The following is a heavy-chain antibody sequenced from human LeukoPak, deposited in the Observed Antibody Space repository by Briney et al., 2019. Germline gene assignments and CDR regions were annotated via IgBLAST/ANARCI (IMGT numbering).Heavy chain of an antibody. D-gene: IGHD1-26*01. V-gene: IGHV3-30*18. CDR1: GFTVGSNY. J-gene: IGHJ4*02. CDR3: AKGLSGSYGFRDFDY. Sequence: GGSLRLSCAASGFTVGSNYMSWVRQAPGKGLEWVAVISYDGSNKYFADSVKGRFTISRDNSKNTLYLQMNSLRAEDTAVYYCAKGLSGSYGFRDFDYWGQGTLVTVSS. CDR2: ISYDGSNK.